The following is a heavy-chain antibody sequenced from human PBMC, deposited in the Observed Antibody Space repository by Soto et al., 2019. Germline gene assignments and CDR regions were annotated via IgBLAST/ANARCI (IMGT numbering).Heavy chain of an antibody. CDR1: GFTFSSYA. CDR3: AKDDGNWNYGGGPDY. V-gene: IGHV3-23*01. D-gene: IGHD1-7*01. Sequence: GGSLRFSCAASGFTFSSYAMSWVRQAPGKGLEWVSAISGSGGSTYYADSVKGRFTISRDNSKNTLYLQMNSLRAEDTAVYYCAKDDGNWNYGGGPDYWGQGTLVTVSS. J-gene: IGHJ4*02. CDR2: ISGSGGST.